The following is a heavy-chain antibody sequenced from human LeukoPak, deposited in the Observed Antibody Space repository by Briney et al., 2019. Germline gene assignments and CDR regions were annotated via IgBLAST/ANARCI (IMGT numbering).Heavy chain of an antibody. CDR2: ISAYNGDT. Sequence: GASVKVSCKTSGGTFTSYAITWVRQAPGQGLEWMGWISAYNGDTRKAQRLQGRVTMTTDTSTSTAYMELRSLRSDDTAVYYCARFSLGTAAAGFGPWGQGTLVTVSS. CDR1: GGTFTSYA. CDR3: ARFSLGTAAAGFGP. J-gene: IGHJ5*02. D-gene: IGHD6-13*01. V-gene: IGHV1-18*01.